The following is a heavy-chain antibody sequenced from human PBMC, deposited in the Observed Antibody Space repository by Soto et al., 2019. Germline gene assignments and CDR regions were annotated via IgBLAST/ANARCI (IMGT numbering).Heavy chain of an antibody. CDR1: GGSISSSNW. CDR3: ARNYYDSSGYYQRVFYYGMDV. CDR2: IYHSGST. J-gene: IGHJ6*02. Sequence: QVQLQESGPGLVKPSGTLSLTCAVSGGSISSSNWWSWVRQPPGKGLEWIGEIYHSGSTNYNPSLKSRVTISVDKSKNQCSLKLSSVTAADTAVYYCARNYYDSSGYYQRVFYYGMDVWGQVTTVTVSS. V-gene: IGHV4-4*02. D-gene: IGHD3-22*01.